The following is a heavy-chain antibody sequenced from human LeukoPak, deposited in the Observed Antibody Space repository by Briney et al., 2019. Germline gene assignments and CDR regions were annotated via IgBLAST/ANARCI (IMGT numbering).Heavy chain of an antibody. Sequence: GGSLRLSCAASKFTFSNYGMHWVRQAPGKGLEWVAVISSDGSNKYYADSVKGRFTISRDNSKNTLYLQMNSMRAEDTAVYYCAKCPSGVLRYFAPIDYWGQGTLVTVSS. V-gene: IGHV3-30*18. CDR2: ISSDGSNK. CDR3: AKCPSGVLRYFAPIDY. CDR1: KFTFSNYG. D-gene: IGHD3-9*01. J-gene: IGHJ4*02.